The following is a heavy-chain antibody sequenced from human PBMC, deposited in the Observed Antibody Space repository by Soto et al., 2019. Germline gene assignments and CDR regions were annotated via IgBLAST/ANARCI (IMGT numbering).Heavy chain of an antibody. V-gene: IGHV4-34*01. CDR1: GGSFSGYY. CDR2: INHSGST. J-gene: IGHJ4*02. D-gene: IGHD2-8*02. Sequence: QVQLQQWGAGLLKPSETLSLTCAVYGGSFSGYYWTWIRQPPGTGLEWIGEINHSGSTNYNPSLKSRVTFSVDTSKNQFSLKLTSVTAADTAVYYCARAKITGLFDYWGQGTLVTVSS. CDR3: ARAKITGLFDY.